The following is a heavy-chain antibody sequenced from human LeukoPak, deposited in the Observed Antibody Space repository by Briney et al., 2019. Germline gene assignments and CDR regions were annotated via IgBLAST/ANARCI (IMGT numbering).Heavy chain of an antibody. J-gene: IGHJ3*02. CDR1: GFTFSSYG. CDR2: IWYDGSNK. CDR3: ARDSGGSGAAGAFDI. V-gene: IGHV3-33*01. Sequence: GGSLRLSCAASGFTFSSYGMHWVRQAPGKGLDWVAVIWYDGSNKYYADSVKGRFTISRDNSKNTLYLQMNSLRAEDTAVYYCARDSGGSGAAGAFDIWGQGTMVTVSS. D-gene: IGHD3-10*01.